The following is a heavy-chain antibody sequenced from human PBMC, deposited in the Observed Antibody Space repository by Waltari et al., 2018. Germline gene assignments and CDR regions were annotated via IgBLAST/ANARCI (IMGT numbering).Heavy chain of an antibody. D-gene: IGHD3-22*01. J-gene: IGHJ4*02. CDR2: LRNTGGT. CDR1: GNFLNDAH. Sequence: QVQLQESGPARVTSSETRSRPRTVYGNFLNDAHWNWVRQAPGKGLEWIAYLRNTGGTKCTPSLESRVTVSAVTSKKQFFLRLTSVTAADTAIYYCARLPTKYYDSIGWGFFDQWGQGILVTVSS. V-gene: IGHV4-59*08. CDR3: ARLPTKYYDSIGWGFFDQ.